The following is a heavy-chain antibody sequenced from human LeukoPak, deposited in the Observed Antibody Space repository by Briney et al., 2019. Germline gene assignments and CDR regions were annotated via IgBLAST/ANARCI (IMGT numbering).Heavy chain of an antibody. CDR2: INPSGGRP. Sequence: ASVKVSCKASGGTFSSYAISWVRQAPGQGLEWMGIINPSGGRPSYAQKFQGRVTMTRDTSTSTVYMELNSLRSEDTAVYYCAREIGPRQLHLWGSAFDYWGQGTLVTVSS. CDR1: GGTFSSYA. CDR3: AREIGPRQLHLWGSAFDY. V-gene: IGHV1-46*01. J-gene: IGHJ4*02. D-gene: IGHD5-18*01.